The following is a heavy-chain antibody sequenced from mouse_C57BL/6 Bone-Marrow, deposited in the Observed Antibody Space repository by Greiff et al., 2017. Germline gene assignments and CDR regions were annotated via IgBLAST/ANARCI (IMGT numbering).Heavy chain of an antibody. V-gene: IGHV5-6*02. Sequence: DVKLVESGGDLVQPGGSLKLSCAAPGFTFSSYGMSWVRQTPDKRLEWVATISSGGSYTYYPDSVKGRFTISRDNAKNTLYLQMSRLKSEDTAMYYCARQDYGSSYVPHYYAMDYWGQGTSVTVSS. CDR1: GFTFSSYG. CDR3: ARQDYGSSYVPHYYAMDY. J-gene: IGHJ4*01. CDR2: ISSGGSYT. D-gene: IGHD1-1*01.